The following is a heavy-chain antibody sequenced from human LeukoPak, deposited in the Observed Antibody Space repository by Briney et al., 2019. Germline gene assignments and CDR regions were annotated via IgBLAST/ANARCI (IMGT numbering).Heavy chain of an antibody. CDR2: IYYSGST. CDR1: GGSISSSSYY. J-gene: IGHJ5*02. CDR3: GAEWELLFGPTSRFDP. V-gene: IGHV4-39*07. D-gene: IGHD1-26*01. Sequence: SETLSLTCTVSGGSISSSSYYWGWIHQPPGKGLEWIGSIYYSGSTYYNPSLKSRVTISVDTSKNQFSLKLSSVTAADTAVYYCGAEWELLFGPTSRFDPWGQGTLVTVSS.